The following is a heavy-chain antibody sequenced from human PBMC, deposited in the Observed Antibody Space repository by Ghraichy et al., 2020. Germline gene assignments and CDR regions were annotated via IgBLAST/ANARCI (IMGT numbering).Heavy chain of an antibody. CDR1: GYSISSGYY. Sequence: SQTLSLTCTVSGYSISSGYYWDWIRQPPGKGLEWIGSIYHSGSTYYNPSLKSRVTISVDTSKNQFSLKLSSVTAADTAVYYCARGGAHDYWGQGTLVTVSS. CDR2: IYHSGST. J-gene: IGHJ4*02. D-gene: IGHD3-16*01. CDR3: ARGGAHDY. V-gene: IGHV4-38-2*02.